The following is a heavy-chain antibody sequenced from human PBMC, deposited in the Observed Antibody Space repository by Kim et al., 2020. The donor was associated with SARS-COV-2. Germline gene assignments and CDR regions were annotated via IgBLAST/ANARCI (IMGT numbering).Heavy chain of an antibody. Sequence: GESLKISCKGSGYSFTTYWIGWVRQMPGKGLEWMGIIYPGDSDTRYSPSFQGQVTISADKPISTAYLQWSSLKASDTAMYYCARGGVAAAGTRFWYGMDVWGQGTTVTVSS. V-gene: IGHV5-51*04. CDR2: IYPGDSDT. CDR1: GYSFTTYW. CDR3: ARGGVAAAGTRFWYGMDV. D-gene: IGHD6-13*01. J-gene: IGHJ6*02.